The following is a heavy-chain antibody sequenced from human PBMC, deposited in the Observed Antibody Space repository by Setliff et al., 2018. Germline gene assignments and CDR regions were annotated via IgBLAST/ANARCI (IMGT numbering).Heavy chain of an antibody. CDR3: ARGPRYSGSYYVNY. D-gene: IGHD1-26*01. Sequence: PSETLSLTCAVYGGSFSGYYWTWIRQPPGKGLEWIGEINHSGSSNYNPSLKSRVTISVDTSKNQFFLNLSSVTAADTAVYYCARGPRYSGSYYVNYWGQGTLVTVSS. V-gene: IGHV4-34*01. CDR1: GGSFSGYY. J-gene: IGHJ4*02. CDR2: INHSGSS.